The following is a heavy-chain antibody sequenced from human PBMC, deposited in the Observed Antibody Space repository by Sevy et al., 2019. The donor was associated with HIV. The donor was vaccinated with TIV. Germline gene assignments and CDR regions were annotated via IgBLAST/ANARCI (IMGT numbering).Heavy chain of an antibody. Sequence: SETLSLTCSVSGGSISGYYWSWIRQPPGKGLEWIGYINYSGSTNYNPSLKSRVTISVDTSKNQFSLKLSSVTAADTAVYYCARVAWCGGDCYPFDYWGQGTLVTVS. V-gene: IGHV4-59*01. CDR3: ARVAWCGGDCYPFDY. D-gene: IGHD2-21*02. CDR1: GGSISGYY. J-gene: IGHJ4*02. CDR2: INYSGST.